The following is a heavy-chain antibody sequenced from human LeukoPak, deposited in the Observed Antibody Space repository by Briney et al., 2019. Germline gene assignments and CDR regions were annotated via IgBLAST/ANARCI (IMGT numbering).Heavy chain of an antibody. CDR3: ARLGSSSFVPYFDY. J-gene: IGHJ4*02. D-gene: IGHD6-6*01. Sequence: SETLSLTCTVSGGSISSYYWSWIRQPPGKGLEWIGYIYTSGSTNYNPSLKSRVTISVDTSKLQFSLKLSSVTAADTAVYYCARLGSSSFVPYFDYWGQGTLVTVSS. CDR1: GGSISSYY. CDR2: IYTSGST. V-gene: IGHV4-4*09.